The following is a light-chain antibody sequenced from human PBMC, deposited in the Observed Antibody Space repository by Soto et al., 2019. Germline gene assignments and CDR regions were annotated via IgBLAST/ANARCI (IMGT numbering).Light chain of an antibody. J-gene: IGKJ1*01. V-gene: IGKV4-1*01. CDR2: WAS. Sequence: DIVMTQSPDSLAVSLGERATINCKSSQSVLYSSDNKNYLAWYQQKPGQPPYLLIYWASTRESGVPDRFSGSGSGTDFTLTISSLQAEDVAVYYCQQYYSTPRTFGQGTKVEIK. CDR1: QSVLYSSDNKNY. CDR3: QQYYSTPRT.